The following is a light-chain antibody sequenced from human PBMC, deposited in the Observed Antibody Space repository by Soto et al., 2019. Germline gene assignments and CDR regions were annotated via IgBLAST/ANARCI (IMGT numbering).Light chain of an antibody. V-gene: IGKV3-11*01. J-gene: IGKJ4*01. CDR2: ATS. CDR1: QSVSTY. Sequence: EIVLTQSPAILSLSPGERATLSCRASQSVSTYLTWYQQKPGQAPRLLIYATSNRATGIPARVSGSGSGTDVTRTIGSLGPEDFAVYFCLQRSDWALNVGGGTKEEIK. CDR3: LQRSDWALN.